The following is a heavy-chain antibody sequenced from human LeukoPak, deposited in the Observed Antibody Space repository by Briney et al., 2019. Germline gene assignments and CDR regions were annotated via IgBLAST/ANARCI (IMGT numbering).Heavy chain of an antibody. CDR2: VSDSGST. J-gene: IGHJ4*02. CDR3: ALAARRSASFDY. D-gene: IGHD6-6*01. CDR1: GGSISTYF. V-gene: IGHV4-59*01. Sequence: SETLSLTCTVSGGSISTYFCTWIRQPPGKGLEWIGYVSDSGSTNYNPSLKSRVTISVDTSKNQFSLKLNSLTPADTAVYYCALAARRSASFDYWGQGTLVTVSP.